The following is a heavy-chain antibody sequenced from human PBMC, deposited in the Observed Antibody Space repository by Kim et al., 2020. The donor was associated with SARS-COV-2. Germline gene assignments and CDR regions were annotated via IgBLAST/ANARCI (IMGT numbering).Heavy chain of an antibody. J-gene: IGHJ6*02. CDR3: VRSYYDILTGYSDYYGMDV. Sequence: GGSLRLSCAASGFTFDDYGMSWVRQAPGKGLEWVSGINWNGGSTGYADSVEGRLTISRDNAKNSVYLQMNSLRAEDTALYHCVRSYYDILTGYSDYYGMDVWGQGTTVTVSS. D-gene: IGHD3-9*01. CDR2: INWNGGST. V-gene: IGHV3-20*01. CDR1: GFTFDDYG.